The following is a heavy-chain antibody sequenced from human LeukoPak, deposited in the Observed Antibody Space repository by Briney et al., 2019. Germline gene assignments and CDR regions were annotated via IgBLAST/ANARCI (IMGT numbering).Heavy chain of an antibody. CDR1: GGSISSYY. D-gene: IGHD3-10*01. CDR2: IYYTGHT. CDR3: ARLAVGSPFDY. J-gene: IGHJ4*02. Sequence: SETLSLTCTVSGGSISSYYWGWIRQPPGKGLEWIGTIYYTGHTHYNESLESRITMSVDTSKNQFSLRLNSVTTADTALYYCARLAVGSPFDYWGQGALVTVSS. V-gene: IGHV4-39*01.